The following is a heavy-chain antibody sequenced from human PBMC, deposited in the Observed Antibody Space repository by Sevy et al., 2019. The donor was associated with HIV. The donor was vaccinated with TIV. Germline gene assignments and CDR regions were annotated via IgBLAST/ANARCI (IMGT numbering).Heavy chain of an antibody. Sequence: GGSLRLSCAASGFTFSSYSMNWVRQAPGKGLEWVSSISSSSSYIYYADSVKGRFTISRDNAKNSLYLQMNSLRAEDTAVYYCARDKDVVTMVRGVSPPLAFDIWGQGTMVTVSS. J-gene: IGHJ3*02. D-gene: IGHD3-10*01. CDR3: ARDKDVVTMVRGVSPPLAFDI. CDR1: GFTFSSYS. V-gene: IGHV3-21*01. CDR2: ISSSSSYI.